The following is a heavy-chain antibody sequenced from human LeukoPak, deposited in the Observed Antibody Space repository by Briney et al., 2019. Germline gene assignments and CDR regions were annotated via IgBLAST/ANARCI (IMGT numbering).Heavy chain of an antibody. CDR2: INHSGST. V-gene: IGHV4-34*01. Sequence: PSETLSLTCAVYGGSFSGYYWSWIRQPPGKGLEWIGEINHSGSTNYNPYLKSRVTISVDTSKNQFSLKLSSVTAADTAVYYCVAGTYFDYWGQGTLVTVSS. D-gene: IGHD6-19*01. CDR3: VAGTYFDY. J-gene: IGHJ4*02. CDR1: GGSFSGYY.